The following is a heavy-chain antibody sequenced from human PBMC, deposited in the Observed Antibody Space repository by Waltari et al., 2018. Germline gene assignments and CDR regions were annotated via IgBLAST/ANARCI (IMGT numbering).Heavy chain of an antibody. Sequence: EVQLVESGGGFIQPGGSLRFSCVASGVTTNHNYMSWFRQAPGKGLEWVSVIYAGSGGTFYAESVKGRFTVSRDNSKNTLYLDLNSLTAEDTAVYYCARAGLGSPLQWLQLLDSWGRGTLVTVSS. V-gene: IGHV3-53*01. J-gene: IGHJ4*02. D-gene: IGHD5-12*01. CDR2: IYAGSGGT. CDR3: ARAGLGSPLQWLQLLDS. CDR1: GVTTNHNY.